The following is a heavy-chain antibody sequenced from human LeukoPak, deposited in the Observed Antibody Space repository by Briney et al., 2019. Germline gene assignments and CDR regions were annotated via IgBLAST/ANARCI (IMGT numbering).Heavy chain of an antibody. CDR1: GGSISSSSYY. V-gene: IGHV4-39*01. J-gene: IGHJ5*02. D-gene: IGHD3-22*01. CDR2: IYYSGST. Sequence: KPSETLSLTCTVSGGSISSSSYYWGWISQPPGKGLEWIGSIYYSGSTYYNPSLKSRVTISVDTSKNQFSLKLSSVTAADTAVYYCAGTRRAYYDSSGTLTWGQGTLVTVSS. CDR3: AGTRRAYYDSSGTLT.